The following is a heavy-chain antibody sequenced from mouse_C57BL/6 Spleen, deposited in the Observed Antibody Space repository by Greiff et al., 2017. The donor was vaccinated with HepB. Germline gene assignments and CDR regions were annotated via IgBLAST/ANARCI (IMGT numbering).Heavy chain of an antibody. CDR3: AIASDYCRSHCYFDV. D-gene: IGHD1-1*01. Sequence: QVQLQQPGAELVKPGASVKLSCKASGYTFTSYWMQWVKQRPGQGLEWIGEIDPSDSYTNYNQKFKGKATLTVDTSSSAAYMHLSSLTSEDSAVYYCAIASDYCRSHCYFDVWGTGTTVTVSS. V-gene: IGHV1-50*01. CDR1: GYTFTSYW. J-gene: IGHJ1*03. CDR2: IDPSDSYT.